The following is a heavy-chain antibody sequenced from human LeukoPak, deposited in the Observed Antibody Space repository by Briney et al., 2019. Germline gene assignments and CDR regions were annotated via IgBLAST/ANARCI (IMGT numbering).Heavy chain of an antibody. D-gene: IGHD6-19*01. CDR2: ITWNSDTI. CDR3: ARDGYIAVAQMVYYMDV. Sequence: PAGSLTLSCSASGFTFDDYVMHWVRQAPGKGLEWVSGITWNSDTIAYAYPVKGRFTISRHNAKNSLYLQMNSLRAEDTAVYYCARDGYIAVAQMVYYMDVWGKGTTVTVSS. V-gene: IGHV3-9*01. J-gene: IGHJ6*03. CDR1: GFTFDDYV.